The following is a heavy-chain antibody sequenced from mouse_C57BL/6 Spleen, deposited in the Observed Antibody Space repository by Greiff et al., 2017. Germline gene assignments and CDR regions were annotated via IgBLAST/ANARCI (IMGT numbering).Heavy chain of an antibody. Sequence: EVKLQQSGAELVRPGASVKLSCTASGFNIKDDYMHWVKQRPEQGLEWIGWIDPENGDTEYASKFQGKATITADTSSNTAYLQLSSLTSEDTAVYYCTTGPTGYFDVWGTGTTVTVSS. CDR2: IDPENGDT. CDR1: GFNIKDDY. J-gene: IGHJ1*03. CDR3: TTGPTGYFDV. V-gene: IGHV14-4*01.